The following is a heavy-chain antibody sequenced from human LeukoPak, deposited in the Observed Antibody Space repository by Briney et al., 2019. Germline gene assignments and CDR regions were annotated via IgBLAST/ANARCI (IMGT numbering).Heavy chain of an antibody. Sequence: GGSLRLSCAASGFTVSSNYMSWVRQAPGKGLEGVSVIYSGGSTYYADSVKGRFTISRDNVKNSLYLQMNSLRAEDTAVYYCARGTTYDYVWGSYLDYWGQGTLVTVSS. CDR2: IYSGGST. D-gene: IGHD3-16*02. J-gene: IGHJ4*02. V-gene: IGHV3-53*01. CDR1: GFTVSSNY. CDR3: ARGTTYDYVWGSYLDY.